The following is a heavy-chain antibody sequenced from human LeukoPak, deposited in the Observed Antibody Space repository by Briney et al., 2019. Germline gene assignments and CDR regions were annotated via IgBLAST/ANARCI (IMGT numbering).Heavy chain of an antibody. CDR1: GYTFTSYD. J-gene: IGHJ6*03. V-gene: IGHV1-8*01. D-gene: IGHD3-10*01. CDR3: ARDTYYYGSGSYYTYYYYYYMDV. CDR2: MNPNSGNT. Sequence: ASVKVSCKASGYTFTSYDINWVRQATGQGLEWMGWMNPNSGNTGYAQKFQGRVTMTRNTSISTAYMELSSLRSEDTAVYYCARDTYYYGSGSYYTYYYYYYMDVWGKGTTVTISS.